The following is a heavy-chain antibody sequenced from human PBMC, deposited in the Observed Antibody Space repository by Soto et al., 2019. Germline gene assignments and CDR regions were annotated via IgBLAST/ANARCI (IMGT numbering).Heavy chain of an antibody. CDR2: ISGYNGQT. D-gene: IGHD3-10*01. CDR3: ARDGRKEVWVDGLNAMDF. V-gene: IGHV1-18*01. CDR1: AYTFSNYG. J-gene: IGHJ6*02. Sequence: QVQLVQSGPEVKKPGASVKVSCKASAYTFSNYGISWVRQAPGQGLEWMGWISGYNGQTNYAQKFRGRVTCSTDTXTXTXXMELTRLRSDDTAMYSCARDGRKEVWVDGLNAMDFWGQGTTVTVSS.